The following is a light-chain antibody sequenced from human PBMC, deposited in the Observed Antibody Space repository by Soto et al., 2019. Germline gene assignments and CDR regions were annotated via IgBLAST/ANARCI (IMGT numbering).Light chain of an antibody. CDR3: QQRANWPRT. CDR1: QSVGSY. V-gene: IGKV3-11*01. CDR2: DAS. Sequence: PGEGATLSCRASQSVGSYLAWYQQKPGQAPRLLLYDASKRSTGIPARFSGGGSGTDFTLTISSLEPEDFAVYYCQQRANWPRTFGQGTKVEIK. J-gene: IGKJ1*01.